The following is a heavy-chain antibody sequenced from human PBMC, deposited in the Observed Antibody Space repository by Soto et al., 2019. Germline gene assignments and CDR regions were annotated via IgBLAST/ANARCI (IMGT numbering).Heavy chain of an antibody. CDR2: INHSGST. CDR1: GGSFSGYY. Sequence: SETLSLTCAVYGGSFSGYYWSWIRRPPGKGLEWIGEINHSGSTNYNPSLKSRVTISVDTSKNQFSLKLSSVTAADTAVYYSARGIASAGTHAFDISGQGTLVTVSS. D-gene: IGHD6-13*01. J-gene: IGHJ3*02. CDR3: ARGIASAGTHAFDI. V-gene: IGHV4-34*01.